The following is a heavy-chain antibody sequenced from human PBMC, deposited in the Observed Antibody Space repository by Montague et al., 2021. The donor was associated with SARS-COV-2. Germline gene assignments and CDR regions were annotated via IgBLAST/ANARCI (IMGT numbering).Heavy chain of an antibody. D-gene: IGHD3-9*01. CDR2: IDYSGST. V-gene: IGHV4-59*01. CDR1: DGSISTYY. J-gene: IGHJ6*02. CDR3: ARLPYDNSYGMDV. Sequence: SETLSLTCTVSDGSISTYYWNWIRQFPGKGLEWIGYIDYSGSTNYNPSLQSRVIISVDRSKIQFSLKLNSVTAADTAIYYCARLPYDNSYGMDVWGQGTTVTVSS.